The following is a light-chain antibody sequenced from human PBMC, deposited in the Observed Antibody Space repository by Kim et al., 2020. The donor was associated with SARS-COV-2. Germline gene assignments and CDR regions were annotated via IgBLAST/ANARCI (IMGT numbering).Light chain of an antibody. Sequence: QSALTQPASVSGSPGQSITISCTGTSSDVGSYNLVSWYQQHPGKAPKLMIYEGSKRLSGVSNRFSGSKSGNTASLTISGLQAEDEADYYCCSYAGSSTSYVVFGGGTQLTVL. J-gene: IGLJ2*01. V-gene: IGLV2-23*01. CDR1: SSDVGSYNL. CDR3: CSYAGSSTSYVV. CDR2: EGS.